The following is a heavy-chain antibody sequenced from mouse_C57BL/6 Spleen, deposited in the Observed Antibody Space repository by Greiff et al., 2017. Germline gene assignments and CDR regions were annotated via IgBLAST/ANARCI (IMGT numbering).Heavy chain of an antibody. CDR1: GYTFTDYN. CDR3: ARGYTVVDY. D-gene: IGHD1-1*01. Sequence: EVQVVESGPELVKPGASVKMSCKASGYTFTDYNMHWVKQSHGKSLEWIGYINPNNGGTSYNQKFKGKATLTVNKSSSTAYMELRSLTSEDSAVYYCARGYTVVDYWGQGTTLTVSS. CDR2: INPNNGGT. J-gene: IGHJ2*01. V-gene: IGHV1-22*01.